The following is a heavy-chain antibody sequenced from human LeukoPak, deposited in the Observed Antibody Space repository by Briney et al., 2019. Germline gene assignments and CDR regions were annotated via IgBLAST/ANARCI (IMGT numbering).Heavy chain of an antibody. CDR1: GVSITSHS. V-gene: IGHV4-30-4*02. Sequence: PSETLSLTCNVSGVSITSHSWNWIRQPPGKGLEWIGYIYYSGSTYYNPSLKSRVTISVDTSKNQFSLKLSSVTAADTAVYYCARAVYYYDSSGPDPWGAFDIWGQGTMVTVSS. CDR2: IYYSGST. J-gene: IGHJ3*02. CDR3: ARAVYYYDSSGPDPWGAFDI. D-gene: IGHD3-22*01.